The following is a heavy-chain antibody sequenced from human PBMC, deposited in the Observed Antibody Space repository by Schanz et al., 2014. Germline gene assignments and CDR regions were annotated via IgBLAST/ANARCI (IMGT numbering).Heavy chain of an antibody. D-gene: IGHD6-19*01. CDR2: VFYTGTT. V-gene: IGHV4-39*01. J-gene: IGHJ4*02. CDR3: ARHGPLAGIPLDY. CDR1: GGSINSNSYY. Sequence: QLQLQESGPGLVKPSETLSLICSVSGGSINSNSYYWGWIRQPPGKGLEWIGNVFYTGTTYTNPSLRRRPPWPVDTSNNRFPLKLTSVTAADTAVYFCARHGPLAGIPLDYWGRGTLVTVSS.